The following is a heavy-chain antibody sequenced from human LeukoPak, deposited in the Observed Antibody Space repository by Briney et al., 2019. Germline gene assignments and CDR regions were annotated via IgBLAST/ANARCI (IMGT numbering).Heavy chain of an antibody. V-gene: IGHV3-48*03. CDR2: ISSSGSTI. CDR3: AREAGATSLFDY. Sequence: PGGSLRLSCAASGFTFSSYEMNWVRQAPGKGLEWVSYISSSGSTIYYADSVKGRFTISRDNAKNSLYLQMSSLRAEDRAVYYCAREAGATSLFDYWGQGTLVTVSS. D-gene: IGHD5-12*01. CDR1: GFTFSSYE. J-gene: IGHJ4*02.